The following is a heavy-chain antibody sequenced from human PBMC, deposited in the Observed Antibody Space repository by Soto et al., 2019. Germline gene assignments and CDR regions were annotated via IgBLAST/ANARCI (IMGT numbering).Heavy chain of an antibody. CDR2: INQDGSVK. Sequence: PGGSLRLSGEASVFALSPYWMSWVRQAPGKGLEWVASINQDGSVKHYVDSVRGRFTISRDNAKNSLFLQMNSLSAEDTAVYYCARLTEAVTTFVYWGQGTPVTVSS. J-gene: IGHJ4*02. CDR3: ARLTEAVTTFVY. V-gene: IGHV3-7*03. D-gene: IGHD1-1*01. CDR1: VFALSPYW.